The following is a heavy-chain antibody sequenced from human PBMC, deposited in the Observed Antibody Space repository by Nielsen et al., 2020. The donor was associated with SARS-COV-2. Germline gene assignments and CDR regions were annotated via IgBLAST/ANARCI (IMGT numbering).Heavy chain of an antibody. CDR3: AREGRDLPLDY. J-gene: IGHJ4*02. Sequence: LKISCAASGFTFSDYYMSWIRQAPRKGLEWISYIRSGSTYTNYADSVKGRFTISRDDAKNSLYLQMNSLRAEDTAVYYCAREGRDLPLDYWGQGVLVTVSS. CDR1: GFTFSDYY. V-gene: IGHV3-11*05. D-gene: IGHD5-24*01. CDR2: IRSGSTYT.